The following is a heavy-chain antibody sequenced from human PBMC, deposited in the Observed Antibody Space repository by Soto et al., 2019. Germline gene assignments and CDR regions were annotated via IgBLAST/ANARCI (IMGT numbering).Heavy chain of an antibody. D-gene: IGHD1-1*01. CDR3: ANNYYFDS. CDR2: INTDGST. V-gene: IGHV3-23*01. J-gene: IGHJ4*02. Sequence: EVQLLESGGGLVQPGGSLRLSCATSGFTFSSYAMSWARQGPGKGLEWVSSINTDGSTYYLDSVKGRFTISRDISKNTLYLQMNNLSAEDTAIYYCANNYYFDSWGQGTLVTVSS. CDR1: GFTFSSYA.